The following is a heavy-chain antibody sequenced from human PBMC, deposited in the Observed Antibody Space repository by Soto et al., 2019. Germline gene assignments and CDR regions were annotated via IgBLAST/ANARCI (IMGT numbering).Heavy chain of an antibody. J-gene: IGHJ3*02. CDR2: IWYDGSNK. CDR3: ARGGTSSSPSVDAFDI. CDR1: GFTFGSYG. D-gene: IGHD6-13*01. V-gene: IGHV3-33*01. Sequence: GALRLSCAASGFTFGSYGMHWVRQAPGKGLEWVAVIWYDGSNKYYADSVKGRFTISRDNSKNTLYLQMNSLRAEDTAVYYCARGGTSSSPSVDAFDIWGQGTMVTVS.